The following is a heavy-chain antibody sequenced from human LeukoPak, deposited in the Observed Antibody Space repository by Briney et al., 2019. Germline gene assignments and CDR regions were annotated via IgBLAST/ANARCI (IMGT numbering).Heavy chain of an antibody. CDR3: ARGPLRGYYYYYYMDV. D-gene: IGHD3-16*01. CDR2: IIPIFGTA. J-gene: IGHJ6*03. CDR1: GGTFSTYA. V-gene: IGHV1-69*05. Sequence: PSVKVSCKASGGTFSTYAINWVRQAPGQGLEWMGGIIPIFGTADYAQKFQGRVTITTDESTSTAYMELSSLRSEDTAVYYCARGPLRGYYYYYYMDVWGIGTPVTVSS.